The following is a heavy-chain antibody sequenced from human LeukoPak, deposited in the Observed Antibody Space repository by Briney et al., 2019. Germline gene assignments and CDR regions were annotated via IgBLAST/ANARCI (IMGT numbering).Heavy chain of an antibody. Sequence: GRSLRLSCAASGFTFSSYGMNWVRQAPGKGLEWVALIWYDGSSRYYADSVKGRFTISRENSKNTLYLQVNSLRAEDTAVYYCARAVVFASRAYGMDVWGQGTTVTVSS. CDR1: GFTFSSYG. D-gene: IGHD2-21*01. CDR3: ARAVVFASRAYGMDV. J-gene: IGHJ6*02. V-gene: IGHV3-33*01. CDR2: IWYDGSSR.